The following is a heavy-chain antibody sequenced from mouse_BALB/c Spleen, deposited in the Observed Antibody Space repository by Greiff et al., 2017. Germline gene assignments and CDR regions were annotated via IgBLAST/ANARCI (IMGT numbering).Heavy chain of an antibody. CDR2: IRNKANGYTT. CDR1: GFTFTDHY. D-gene: IGHD2-14*01. Sequence: EVQLVESGGGLVQPGGSLRLSCATSGFTFTDHYMSWVRQPPGKALEWLGFIRNKANGYTTEYSASVKGLFTIYRDNSQSILYLQMNTLRAEDSATYYYARPYSMYDVEAMDYWGQGTSVTVSA. J-gene: IGHJ4*01. CDR3: ARPYSMYDVEAMDY. V-gene: IGHV7-3*02.